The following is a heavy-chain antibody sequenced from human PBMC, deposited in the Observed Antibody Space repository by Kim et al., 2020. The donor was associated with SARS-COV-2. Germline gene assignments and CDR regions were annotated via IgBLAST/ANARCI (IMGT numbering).Heavy chain of an antibody. V-gene: IGHV5-51*01. CDR3: ASQAAMKGNY. CDR2: DT. D-gene: IGHD3-10*01. J-gene: IGHJ4*02. Sequence: DTRYSPSFQGQVTISADKSISTAYLQWSSLKASDTAMYYCASQAAMKGNYWGQGTLVTVSS.